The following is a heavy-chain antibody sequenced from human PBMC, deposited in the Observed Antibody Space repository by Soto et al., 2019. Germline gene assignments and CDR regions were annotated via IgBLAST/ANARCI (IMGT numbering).Heavy chain of an antibody. CDR2: IYHSGST. Sequence: SETLSLTCAVSDGSIRNHNWWSWVRQPPGKGLEWIGDIYHSGSTNSNPSLKSRVTISVDRSKNQFSLTLNSVTAADTAVYYCARNPTVTTPNYFDYWGQGTLVTVSS. D-gene: IGHD4-17*01. CDR3: ARNPTVTTPNYFDY. V-gene: IGHV4-4*02. CDR1: DGSIRNHNW. J-gene: IGHJ4*02.